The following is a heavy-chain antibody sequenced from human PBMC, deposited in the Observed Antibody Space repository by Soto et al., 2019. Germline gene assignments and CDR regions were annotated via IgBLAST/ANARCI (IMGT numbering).Heavy chain of an antibody. CDR2: INPNSGGT. D-gene: IGHD2-8*02. Sequence: ASVKVSCKASGYTFTGYYMHWVRQAPGQGLEWMGWINPNSGGTNYAQKFQGWVTMTRDTSISTAYMELSRLRSDDTAVYYCARGDLVGPYLTELFDYWGQGTLVTVSS. V-gene: IGHV1-2*04. J-gene: IGHJ4*02. CDR1: GYTFTGYY. CDR3: ARGDLVGPYLTELFDY.